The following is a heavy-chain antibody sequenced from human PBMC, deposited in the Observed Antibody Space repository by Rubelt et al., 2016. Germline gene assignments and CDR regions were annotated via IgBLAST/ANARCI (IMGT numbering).Heavy chain of an antibody. CDR3: ARLLRSYWYFDL. CDR1: GGSISSSSYY. CDR2: IYYSGST. V-gene: IGHV4-39*01. Sequence: QLQLQESGPGLVKPAETLSLTCTVSGGSISSSSYYWGWLRQPPGKGLEWIGSIYYSGSTYYNPSLQSLVPISVEPSRNQFSLKLGSVTAEDTAVHYCARLLRSYWYFDLWGRGTLVTVSS. J-gene: IGHJ2*01.